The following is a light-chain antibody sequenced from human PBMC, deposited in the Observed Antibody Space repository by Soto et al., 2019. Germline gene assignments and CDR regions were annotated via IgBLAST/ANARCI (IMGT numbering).Light chain of an antibody. V-gene: IGKV1D-13*01. Sequence: AIQLTQSPSSLSASVGDRVTITCRASQGISSALARYQQKPGKAPKLLIYDASSLESGVPSRFSGSGSGTDFTLTISSLQPEDFATYYCQQFNNYPLTFGGGTKVDIK. CDR3: QQFNNYPLT. CDR2: DAS. CDR1: QGISSA. J-gene: IGKJ4*01.